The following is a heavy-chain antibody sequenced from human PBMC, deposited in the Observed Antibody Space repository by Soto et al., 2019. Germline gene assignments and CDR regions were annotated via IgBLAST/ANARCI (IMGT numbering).Heavy chain of an antibody. CDR2: IYPGDSDT. CDR1: GYTFTTYW. V-gene: IGHV5-51*01. D-gene: IGHD3-9*01. J-gene: IGHJ6*02. Sequence: PGESLKISCQGSGYTFTTYWIAWVRQMPGKGLEWVGIIYPGDSDTRYSPSFQGQVTISADKSISTAYLQWSSLKASDTAMYYCARNAKVDYYDVLTGYYRETYHGMVVWRQGTTVTGSS. CDR3: ARNAKVDYYDVLTGYYRETYHGMVV.